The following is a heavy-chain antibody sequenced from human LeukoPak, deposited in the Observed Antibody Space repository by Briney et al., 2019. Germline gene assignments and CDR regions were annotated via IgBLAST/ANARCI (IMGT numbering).Heavy chain of an antibody. D-gene: IGHD2-8*02. J-gene: IGHJ4*02. Sequence: GRSLRLSCAASGFTFSSYSMNWVRQAPGKGLVWVSGITCDGSSTGYADSVKGRFTISRDNAKNRLYRQMDSLRSQHTALHYCVGSSVGWCFDYWGQGTLVTVSS. CDR2: ITCDGSST. CDR3: VGSSVGWCFDY. V-gene: IGHV3-74*01. CDR1: GFTFSSYS.